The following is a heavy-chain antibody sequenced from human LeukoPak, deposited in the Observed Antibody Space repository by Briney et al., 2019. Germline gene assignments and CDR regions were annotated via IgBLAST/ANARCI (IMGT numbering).Heavy chain of an antibody. V-gene: IGHV3-30*02. CDR1: GFTFSSYG. D-gene: IGHD1-26*01. Sequence: GGSLRLSCASSGFTFSSYGFHWVRQAPGKGLEWVAFIRYDGIHEFYADSVKGRFTISRDNTKNTLFLQMNSLRTEDAAVYYCAKAYSGSIAPHASNVDYWGQGTLVTVSS. J-gene: IGHJ4*02. CDR2: IRYDGIHE. CDR3: AKAYSGSIAPHASNVDY.